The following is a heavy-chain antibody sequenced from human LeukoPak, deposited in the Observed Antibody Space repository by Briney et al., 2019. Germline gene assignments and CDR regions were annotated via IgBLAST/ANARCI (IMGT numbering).Heavy chain of an antibody. CDR1: GFTFSSYA. CDR3: ARDGYYYDGSDFWGRSLVLFPFNY. J-gene: IGHJ4*02. D-gene: IGHD3-22*01. V-gene: IGHV3-64*01. Sequence: QSGGSLRLSCAASGFTFSSYAMHWVRQAPGKGLEYVSAISSNGGSTYYANSVKGRFTISRDNSKNTLYLQMGSLRAEDMAVYYCARDGYYYDGSDFWGRSLVLFPFNYWGQGTLVTVSS. CDR2: ISSNGGST.